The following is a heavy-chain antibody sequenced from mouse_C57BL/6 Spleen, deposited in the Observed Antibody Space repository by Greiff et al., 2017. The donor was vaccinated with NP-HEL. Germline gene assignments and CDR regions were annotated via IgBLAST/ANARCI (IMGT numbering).Heavy chain of an antibody. D-gene: IGHD4-1*01. V-gene: IGHV7-3*01. CDR3: ARHKLGYFDY. J-gene: IGHJ2*01. Sequence: EVKVVESGGGLVQPGGSLSLSCAASGFTFTDYYMSWVRQPPGKALEWLGFIRNKANGYTTEYSASVKGRFTISRDNSQSILYLQMNALRAEDSATYYCARHKLGYFDYWGQGTTLTVSS. CDR2: IRNKANGYTT. CDR1: GFTFTDYY.